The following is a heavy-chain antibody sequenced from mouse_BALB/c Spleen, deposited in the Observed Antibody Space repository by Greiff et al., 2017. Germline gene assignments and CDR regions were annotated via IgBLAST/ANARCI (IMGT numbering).Heavy chain of an antibody. CDR3: ARCGDDGYRRLAD. V-gene: IGHV5-17*02. CDR1: GLTFSSFG. D-gene: IGHD2-3*01. CDR2: ISSGSSTI. J-gene: IGHJ3*01. Sequence: EVKLVESGGGLVQPGGSRKLSCAASGLTFSSFGMHWVRQAPEKGLEWVAYISSGSSTIYYADTVKGRFTISRDNPKNTLFLQMTSLRSEDTAMYYSARCGDDGYRRLADWGQGTLVTVSA.